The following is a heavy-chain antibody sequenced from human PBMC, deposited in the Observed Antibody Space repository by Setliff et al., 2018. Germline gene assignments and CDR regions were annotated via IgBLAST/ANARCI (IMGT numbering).Heavy chain of an antibody. Sequence: SETLSLTCTVSGGSISSGSYYWSWIRQPAGKGLEWIGHIYTSGSTNYNPSLKSRVTISVDTSKNQSSLKLSSVTAADTAVYYCARQPEGGYYDSSGYYGMAPYYFDYWGQGTLVTVSS. J-gene: IGHJ4*02. CDR2: IYTSGST. V-gene: IGHV4-61*09. D-gene: IGHD3-22*01. CDR1: GGSISSGSYY. CDR3: ARQPEGGYYDSSGYYGMAPYYFDY.